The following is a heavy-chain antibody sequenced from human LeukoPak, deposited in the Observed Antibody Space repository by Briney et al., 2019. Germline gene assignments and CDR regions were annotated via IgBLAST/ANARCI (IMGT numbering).Heavy chain of an antibody. V-gene: IGHV3-21*01. CDR1: GFTFSSYR. D-gene: IGHD2-2*01. Sequence: GGSLRLSCAASGFTFSSYRMNWVRQAPGKGLEWVSSISTSSSYIYYADSVTGRFTSSRDNAKNSLYLQMNSLRAEDTAVYYCARDSSCSSTSCYEDYYYYMDVWGKGTTVTVSS. CDR3: ARDSSCSSTSCYEDYYYYMDV. J-gene: IGHJ6*03. CDR2: ISTSSSYI.